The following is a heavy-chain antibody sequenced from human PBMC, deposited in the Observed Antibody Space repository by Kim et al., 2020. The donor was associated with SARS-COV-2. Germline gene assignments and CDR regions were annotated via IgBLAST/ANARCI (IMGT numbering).Heavy chain of an antibody. J-gene: IGHJ6*02. Sequence: ASVKVSCKASGYTFTSYGISWVRQAPGQGLEWMGWISAYNGNTNYAQKLQGRVTMTTDTSTSTAYMELRSLRSDDTAVYYCARASEVSAYSGSYYYYYGMDVWGQGTTVTVSS. CDR3: ARASEVSAYSGSYYYYYGMDV. D-gene: IGHD1-26*01. CDR1: GYTFTSYG. CDR2: ISAYNGNT. V-gene: IGHV1-18*04.